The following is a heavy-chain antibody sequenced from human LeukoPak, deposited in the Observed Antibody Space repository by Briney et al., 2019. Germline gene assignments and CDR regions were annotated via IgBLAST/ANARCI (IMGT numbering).Heavy chain of an antibody. CDR1: GGFIGSYY. J-gene: IGHJ4*02. V-gene: IGHV4-59*01. Sequence: PSETLSLTCTVSGGFIGSYYWSWIRQPPGKGLEWIGYVYNSGSTKYNSSLKSRVTISVDTSKNQFSLKLRSVTAADTAVYYCARGGVLLGLDYWGQGTLVTVSS. CDR3: ARGGVLLGLDY. CDR2: VYNSGST. D-gene: IGHD2-8*02.